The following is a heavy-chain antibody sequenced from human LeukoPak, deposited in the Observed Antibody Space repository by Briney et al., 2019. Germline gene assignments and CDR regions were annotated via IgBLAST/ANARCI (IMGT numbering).Heavy chain of an antibody. CDR1: GFTVSSNY. Sequence: GGSLRLSCAASGFTVSSNYMSWVRQAPGKGLEWVSAISGSSSSTYYADSVKGRFTISRDNAKNSLYLQMNSLRAEDTAVYYCARDRRRYSYGSSDWFDPWGQGTLVTVSS. CDR3: ARDRRRYSYGSSDWFDP. CDR2: ISGSSSST. J-gene: IGHJ5*02. D-gene: IGHD5-18*01. V-gene: IGHV3-21*01.